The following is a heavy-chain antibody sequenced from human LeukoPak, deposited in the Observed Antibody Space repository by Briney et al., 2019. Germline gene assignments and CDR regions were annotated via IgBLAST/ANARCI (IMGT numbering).Heavy chain of an antibody. J-gene: IGHJ6*02. CDR2: ISGSGGST. CDR3: AKATLRYFDWPSYGMDV. Sequence: GGSLRLSCAASGFTFSSYAMSWVRQAPGKGLEWVSAISGSGGSTYYADSVKGRFTISRDNSKNTLYLQMNSLRAEDTAVYYCAKATLRYFDWPSYGMDVWGQGTTVTVSS. V-gene: IGHV3-23*01. CDR1: GFTFSSYA. D-gene: IGHD3-9*01.